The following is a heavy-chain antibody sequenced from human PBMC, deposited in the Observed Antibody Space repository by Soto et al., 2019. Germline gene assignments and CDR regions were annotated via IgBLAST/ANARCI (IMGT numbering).Heavy chain of an antibody. D-gene: IGHD6-19*01. J-gene: IGHJ4*02. CDR3: ARDKSPFSSGWHNRHFDY. Sequence: QVQLVESGGGVVQPGRSLRLSCAASGFTFSSYAMHWVRQAPGKGLEWVAVISYDGSNKYYADSVKGRFTISRDNFKNTLYLPMNSLRAEDTAVYYCARDKSPFSSGWHNRHFDYWGQGTLVTVSS. CDR2: ISYDGSNK. V-gene: IGHV3-30-3*01. CDR1: GFTFSSYA.